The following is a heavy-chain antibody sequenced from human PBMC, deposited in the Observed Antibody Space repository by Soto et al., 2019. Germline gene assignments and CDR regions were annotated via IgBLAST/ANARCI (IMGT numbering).Heavy chain of an antibody. CDR2: INHSGST. D-gene: IGHD2-21*02. Sequence: ASETLSLTCTVYGGSFSGYDWSWIRQPPGKGLEWIGEINHSGSTNYNPSFKSRVTISVDTSKNQFSLQLSSVTAADTAVYFCAREDDGGDRDYYGLDVWGQGTTVTVSS. CDR1: GGSFSGYD. V-gene: IGHV4-34*01. CDR3: AREDDGGDRDYYGLDV. J-gene: IGHJ6*02.